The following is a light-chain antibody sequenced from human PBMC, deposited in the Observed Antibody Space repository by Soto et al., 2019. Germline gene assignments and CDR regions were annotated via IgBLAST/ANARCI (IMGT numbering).Light chain of an antibody. V-gene: IGLV2-14*01. CDR2: EVS. Sequence: SALTQPASVSGSPGQSITISCTGTISDAGDYEYVSWYQQHPGKGPKLMIYEVSNRTSGVSNRFSGSKSGNTASLTISGLQAEDETEYFCSSYKRTSRVYVFGTGTKVTVL. CDR1: ISDAGDYEY. CDR3: SSYKRTSRVYV. J-gene: IGLJ1*01.